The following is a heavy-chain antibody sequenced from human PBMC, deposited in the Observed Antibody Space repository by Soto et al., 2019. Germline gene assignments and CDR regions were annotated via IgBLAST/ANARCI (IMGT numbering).Heavy chain of an antibody. V-gene: IGHV3-21*01. CDR3: AKGLQDFDH. CDR2: ISSSSSFI. J-gene: IGHJ4*02. CDR1: GFTFSDYT. Sequence: SGGSLRLSCAPSGFTFSDYTMNWVRQAQGKGLEWVSSISSSSSFIYYSDSVKGRFTISRDNDRNSLYLQMTSLRGEDTAVYYCAKGLQDFDHWGQGTPVTVSS.